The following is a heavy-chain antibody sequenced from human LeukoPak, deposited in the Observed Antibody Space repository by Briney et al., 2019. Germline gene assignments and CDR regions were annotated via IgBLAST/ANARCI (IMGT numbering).Heavy chain of an antibody. V-gene: IGHV1-2*06. CDR3: ARDRKGITMVRGVIHNWFDP. D-gene: IGHD3-10*01. Sequence: GASVKVSCKASGYTFTGCYMHWVRQAPGQGLEWMGRINPNSGGTNYAQKFQGRVTMTRDTSISTAYMELSRLRSDDTAVYYCARDRKGITMVRGVIHNWFDPWGQGTLVTVSS. CDR1: GYTFTGCY. CDR2: INPNSGGT. J-gene: IGHJ5*02.